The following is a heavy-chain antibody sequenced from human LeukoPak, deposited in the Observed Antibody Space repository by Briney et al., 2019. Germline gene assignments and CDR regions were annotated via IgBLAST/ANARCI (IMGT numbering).Heavy chain of an antibody. J-gene: IGHJ6*03. CDR2: IHYSGNT. CDR1: GGSISSYY. Sequence: SETLSLTCTVSGGSISSYYWSWIRQPPGKGLVWIGYIHYSGNTNYNPSLKSRVTISVDTSKNQFSLKLSSVTAADTAVYYCARVSWFPGTSYYYMDVWGKGTTVTVSS. CDR3: ARVSWFPGTSYYYMDV. V-gene: IGHV4-59*01. D-gene: IGHD1-1*01.